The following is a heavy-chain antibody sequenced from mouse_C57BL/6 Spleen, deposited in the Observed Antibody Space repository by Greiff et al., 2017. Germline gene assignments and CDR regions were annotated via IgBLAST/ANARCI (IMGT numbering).Heavy chain of an antibody. CDR2: IYPGDGDT. V-gene: IGHV1-82*01. D-gene: IGHD3-2*02. CDR3: ARELRLMFAY. J-gene: IGHJ3*01. Sequence: SGPELVKPGASVKISCKASGYAFSSSWMNWVKQRPGKGLEWIGRIYPGDGDTNYNGKFKGKATLTADKSSSTAYMQLSSLTSDDSAVYVCARELRLMFAYWGQGTLVTVSA. CDR1: GYAFSSSW.